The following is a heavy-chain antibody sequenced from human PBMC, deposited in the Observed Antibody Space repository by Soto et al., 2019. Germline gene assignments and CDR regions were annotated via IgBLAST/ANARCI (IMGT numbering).Heavy chain of an antibody. CDR3: AKGYSSSWSYFDY. J-gene: IGHJ4*02. V-gene: IGHV3-30-3*01. D-gene: IGHD6-13*01. CDR2: ISYDGSNK. Sequence: QVQLVESGGGVVQPGRSLRLSCAASGFTFSSYAMHWVRQAPGKGLEWVAVISYDGSNKYYADSVKGRFTISGDNSKNTLYLQMNSLRAEDTAVYYCAKGYSSSWSYFDYWGQGTLVTVSS. CDR1: GFTFSSYA.